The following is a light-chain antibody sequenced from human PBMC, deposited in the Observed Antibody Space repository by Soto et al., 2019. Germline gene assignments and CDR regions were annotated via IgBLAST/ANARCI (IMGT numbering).Light chain of an antibody. J-gene: IGKJ4*01. CDR2: DAS. Sequence: DIQLTQSPSTLSASVGDRVTITFRASKSISSWLAWYQQKPGKAPKLLIYDASSLESGVPSRFSGSGSGTEFTLTISSLHPYDFATYYCQQYNSYPTFGGGTKVEIK. CDR1: KSISSW. V-gene: IGKV1-5*01. CDR3: QQYNSYPT.